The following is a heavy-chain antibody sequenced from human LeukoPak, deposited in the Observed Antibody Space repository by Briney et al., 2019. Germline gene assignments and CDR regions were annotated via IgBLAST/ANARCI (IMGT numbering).Heavy chain of an antibody. CDR2: IYWDDDK. J-gene: IGHJ4*02. CDR1: GFSLGTSGVG. Sequence: SGPTLLNPTQTLTLICTFSGFSLGTSGVGVGWIRQPPGKALEWLALIYWDDDKRYSPSLKSRLTIIKDTSKNQVLLTMTSMDPVDTATYYCAHLLGTTPFDYWGQGTLVTVSS. D-gene: IGHD1-7*01. CDR3: AHLLGTTPFDY. V-gene: IGHV2-5*02.